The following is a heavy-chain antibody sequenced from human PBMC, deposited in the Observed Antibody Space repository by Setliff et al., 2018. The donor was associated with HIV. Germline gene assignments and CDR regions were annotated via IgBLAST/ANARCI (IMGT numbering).Heavy chain of an antibody. D-gene: IGHD1-26*01. V-gene: IGHV4-31*01. CDR3: ARNTDVDSVYRPFHI. CDR1: GGSISSTTYY. Sequence: PSETLSLTCTVSGGSISSTTYYWNWFRQSPGKGLEWIGYMSYTGINNYNPSLKSLVTISLDTSKNQFSLKLTSVTAADTAVYYCARNTDVDSVYRPFHIWGQGTMVTVSS. CDR2: MSYTGIN. J-gene: IGHJ3*02.